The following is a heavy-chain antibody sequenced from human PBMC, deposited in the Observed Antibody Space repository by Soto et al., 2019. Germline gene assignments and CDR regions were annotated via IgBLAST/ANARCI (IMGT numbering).Heavy chain of an antibody. J-gene: IGHJ4*02. CDR3: ARGRVLWFGEFPSFDY. CDR1: GGSISSGDYY. Sequence: LSLTCTVSGGSISSGDYYWSWIRQPPGKGLEWIGYIYYSGSTYYNPSLKSRVTISVDTSKNQFSLKLSSVTAADTAVYYCARGRVLWFGEFPSFDYWGQGTLVTVSS. CDR2: IYYSGST. V-gene: IGHV4-30-4*01. D-gene: IGHD3-10*01.